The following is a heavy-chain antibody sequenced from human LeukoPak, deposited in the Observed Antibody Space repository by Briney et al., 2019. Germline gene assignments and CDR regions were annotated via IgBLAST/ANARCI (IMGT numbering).Heavy chain of an antibody. D-gene: IGHD6-19*01. CDR2: IYYSGST. Sequence: SSETLSLTCTVSGGSISSYYWSWIRQPPGKGLEWIGYIYYSGSTNYNPSLKSRVTISVDTSKNQFSLKLSSVTAADTAVYYCARDNPEQWLATKGSPVKGGFDPWGQGTLVTVSS. J-gene: IGHJ5*02. V-gene: IGHV4-59*01. CDR1: GGSISSYY. CDR3: ARDNPEQWLATKGSPVKGGFDP.